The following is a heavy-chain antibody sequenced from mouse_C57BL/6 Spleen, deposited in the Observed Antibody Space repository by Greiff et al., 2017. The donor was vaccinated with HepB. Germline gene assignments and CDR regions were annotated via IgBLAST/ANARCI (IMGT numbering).Heavy chain of an antibody. V-gene: IGHV1-85*01. CDR3: ARQVPFAY. Sequence: VKLMESGPELVKPGASVKLSCKASGYTFTSYDINWVKQRPGQGLEWIGWIYPRDGSTKYNEKFKGKATLTVDTSSSTAYMELHSLTSEDSAVYFCARQVPFAYWGQGTLVTVSA. CDR2: IYPRDGST. CDR1: GYTFTSYD. J-gene: IGHJ3*01.